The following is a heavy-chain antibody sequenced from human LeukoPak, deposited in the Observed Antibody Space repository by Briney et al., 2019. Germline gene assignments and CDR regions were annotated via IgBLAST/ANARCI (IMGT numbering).Heavy chain of an antibody. V-gene: IGHV1-18*01. J-gene: IGHJ5*02. CDR3: ARLLAYSGGDCYSVHNWFDP. CDR2: ISAYNGNT. CDR1: GYTFTSYG. D-gene: IGHD2-21*02. Sequence: GASVKVSCKASGYTFTSYGVSWVRQAPGQGLEWMGWISAYNGNTNYAQKLQGRVTMTTDTSTGTAYMELRSLRSDDTAVYYCARLLAYSGGDCYSVHNWFDPWGQGTLVTVSS.